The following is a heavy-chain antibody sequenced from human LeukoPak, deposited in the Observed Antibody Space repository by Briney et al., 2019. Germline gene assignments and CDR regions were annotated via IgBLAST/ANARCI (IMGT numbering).Heavy chain of an antibody. CDR1: GFTFSSYG. V-gene: IGHV3-30*02. CDR2: IRYDGSNK. D-gene: IGHD3-10*01. J-gene: IGHJ4*02. CDR3: ARHVVRGKRIDY. Sequence: GGSLRLSCAASGFTFSSYGMHWVRQAPGKGLEWVAFIRYDGSNKYYADSVKGRFTISRDNSKNTLYLQMNSLRAEDTAVYYCARHVVRGKRIDYWGQGTLVTVSS.